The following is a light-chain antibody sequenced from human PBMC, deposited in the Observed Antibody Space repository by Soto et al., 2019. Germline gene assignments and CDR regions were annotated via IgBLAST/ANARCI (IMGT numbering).Light chain of an antibody. Sequence: AIRMTQSPSSLSASTGDRVTITCRASQGISSYLSWYQQKPGKAPKLLIYAATTLQSGVPSTFSGSGPWPDFTLTISCLQSEDCATYYCQQSYSPPPFTFGRGTKVDFK. CDR2: AAT. V-gene: IGKV1-8*01. J-gene: IGKJ3*01. CDR3: QQSYSPPPFT. CDR1: QGISSY.